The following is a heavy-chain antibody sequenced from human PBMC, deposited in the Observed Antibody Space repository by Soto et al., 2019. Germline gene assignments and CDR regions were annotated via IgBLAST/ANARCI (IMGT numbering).Heavy chain of an antibody. J-gene: IGHJ5*02. CDR3: ARDLGDTYYYDSSGYSPYNWFDP. Sequence: QVQLVESGGGVVQPGRSLRLSCAASGFTFSSYAMHWVRQAPGKGLEWVAVISYDGSNKYYADSVKGRFTISRDNSKNTLYLQMNSLRAEDTAVYYCARDLGDTYYYDSSGYSPYNWFDPWGQGTLVTVSS. CDR2: ISYDGSNK. D-gene: IGHD3-22*01. V-gene: IGHV3-30-3*01. CDR1: GFTFSSYA.